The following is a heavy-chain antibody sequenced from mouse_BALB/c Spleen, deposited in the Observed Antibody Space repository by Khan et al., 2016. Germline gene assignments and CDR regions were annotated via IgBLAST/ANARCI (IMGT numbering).Heavy chain of an antibody. CDR3: TSYPAATRYIDV. J-gene: IGHJ1*01. CDR1: GYSITSDYA. Sequence: EVQLQESGPGLVKPSQSLSLTCTVSGYSITSDYAWNWIRQFPGNKLEWMGYIRYSGSTTYNPSLKSRISITRDTSKNQFFLQLYSVTTEDTATXCCTSYPAATRYIDVWGAGTTVTVSS. V-gene: IGHV3-2*02. D-gene: IGHD1-2*01. CDR2: IRYSGST.